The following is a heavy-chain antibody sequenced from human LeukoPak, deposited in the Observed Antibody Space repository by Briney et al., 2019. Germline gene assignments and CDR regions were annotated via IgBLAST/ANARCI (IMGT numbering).Heavy chain of an antibody. Sequence: SETLSLTCTVSGGSISSYYWSWIRQPPGKGLEWIGYIYYSGSTNYNPSLKSRVTISVDTSKNQFSLKLSSVTAADTAVYYCARGRLRGSDPNEAFDIWGQGTMVTVSS. D-gene: IGHD6-19*01. CDR3: ARGRLRGSDPNEAFDI. V-gene: IGHV4-59*01. CDR1: GGSISSYY. J-gene: IGHJ3*02. CDR2: IYYSGST.